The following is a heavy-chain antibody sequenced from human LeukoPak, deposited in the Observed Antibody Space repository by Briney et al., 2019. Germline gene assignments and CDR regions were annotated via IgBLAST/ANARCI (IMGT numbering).Heavy chain of an antibody. CDR1: VDSMSDYY. Sequence: SETLTLTCNVSVDSMSDYYWSWIRQSPGGGLEWIGYIYKRGTTNYIPSLRSRVTISVDKSKRQLSLRLNSVTAADTAVYYCVASYSTSSGVDHWGQGTLVTVSS. CDR3: VASYSTSSGVDH. V-gene: IGHV4-4*09. CDR2: IYKRGTT. D-gene: IGHD6-6*01. J-gene: IGHJ4*02.